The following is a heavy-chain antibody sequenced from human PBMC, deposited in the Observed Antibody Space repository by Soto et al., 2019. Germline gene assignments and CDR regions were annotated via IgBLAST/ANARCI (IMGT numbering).Heavy chain of an antibody. CDR3: ARTSKKNVRFLEWLDDAFDI. J-gene: IGHJ3*02. CDR1: GGSISSYY. D-gene: IGHD3-3*01. V-gene: IGHV4-59*08. Sequence: SETLSLTCTVSGGSISSYYWSWIRQPPGKGLEWIGYIYYRGSTNYNPSLKSRVTISVDTSKNQFSLKLSSVTAADTAVYYCARTSKKNVRFLEWLDDAFDIWGQGTMVTVSS. CDR2: IYYRGST.